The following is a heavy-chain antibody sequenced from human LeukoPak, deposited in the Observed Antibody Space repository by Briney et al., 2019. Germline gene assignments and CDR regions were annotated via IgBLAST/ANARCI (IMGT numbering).Heavy chain of an antibody. J-gene: IGHJ4*02. Sequence: PSETLSLTCAVYGGSFSGYYWSWIRQPPGKGLEWIGEINHSGSTNYNPSLKSRVTISVDTSKNQFSLKLSSVTAADTAVYYCARGSSSRALFYWGQGTLVTVSS. CDR1: GGSFSGYY. CDR3: ARGSSSRALFY. D-gene: IGHD6-13*01. CDR2: INHSGST. V-gene: IGHV4-34*01.